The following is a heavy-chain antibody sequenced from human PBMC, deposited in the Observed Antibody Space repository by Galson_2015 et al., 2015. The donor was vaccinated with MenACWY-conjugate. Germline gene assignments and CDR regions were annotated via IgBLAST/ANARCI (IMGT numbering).Heavy chain of an antibody. CDR1: GYTFRVHD. CDR2: INVYSGNT. CDR3: ARETLCSGWYFFDF. Sequence: SVKVSCKASGYTFRVHDINWVRQAPGQGLEWMGWINVYSGNTGYAEKFQGRVTMTADTSTSTAYTELRSLRSDDTAVYFCARETLCSGWYFFDFWGQGTPVTVSS. D-gene: IGHD6-19*01. J-gene: IGHJ4*02. V-gene: IGHV1-18*01.